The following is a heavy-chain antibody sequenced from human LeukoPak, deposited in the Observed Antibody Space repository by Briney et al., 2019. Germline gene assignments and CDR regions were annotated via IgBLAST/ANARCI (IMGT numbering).Heavy chain of an antibody. V-gene: IGHV4-34*01. CDR1: GVSFSGYY. CDR2: INHSGST. J-gene: IGHJ4*02. D-gene: IGHD6-19*01. Sequence: SETLSLTCAVYGVSFSGYYWSWIRQPPGKGLEWIGEINHSGSTNYNPFLKSRVTISVDTSKNQFSLKLSSVTAADTAVYYCARVRRAGILDYWGQGTLVTVSS. CDR3: ARVRRAGILDY.